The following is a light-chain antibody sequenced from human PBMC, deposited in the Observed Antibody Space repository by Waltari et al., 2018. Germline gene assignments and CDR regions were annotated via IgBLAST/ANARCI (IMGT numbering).Light chain of an antibody. CDR1: SSDVGGYNF. Sequence: QSALTQPPSASGSPGQSVTISCPGTSSDVGGYNFVSWYQHQPGKAPSRIIYEVSERPSGVPDRFSGSKSGNTASLTVSGLQAEDEADYYCSSYVANNNPVFGGGTKLTVL. CDR2: EVS. J-gene: IGLJ2*01. CDR3: SSYVANNNPV. V-gene: IGLV2-8*01.